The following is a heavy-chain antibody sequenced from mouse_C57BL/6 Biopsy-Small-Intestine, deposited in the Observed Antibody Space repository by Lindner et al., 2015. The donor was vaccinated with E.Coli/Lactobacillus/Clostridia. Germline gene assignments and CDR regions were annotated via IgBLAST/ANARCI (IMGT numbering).Heavy chain of an antibody. CDR3: ARDNLGSGNPFDY. CDR2: INPKSGDT. CDR1: GYVFSDYF. D-gene: IGHD1-3*01. Sequence: SVKVSCKASGYVFSDYFIHWVRQAPGQGLEWMGWINPKSGDTNYAQKFQRWVAMTRDTSTTTAYMTLTRLTSDDTAVYFCARDNLGSGNPFDYWGQGSQVTVSS. J-gene: IGHJ4*01. V-gene: IGHV1-84*02.